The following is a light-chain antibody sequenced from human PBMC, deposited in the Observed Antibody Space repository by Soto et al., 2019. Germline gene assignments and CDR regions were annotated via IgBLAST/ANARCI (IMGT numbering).Light chain of an antibody. V-gene: IGKV1-39*01. CDR3: QQSYSTSRT. CDR1: QSISSY. CDR2: AAS. J-gene: IGKJ1*01. Sequence: DIQMTQSPSSLYASVGDRVTITCRASQSISSYLNWYQQKPGKAPKLLIYAASSLQSGVPSRFSGSGFGTVFTFTIFILQPEDFATYYCQQSYSTSRTFGQGTKVDIK.